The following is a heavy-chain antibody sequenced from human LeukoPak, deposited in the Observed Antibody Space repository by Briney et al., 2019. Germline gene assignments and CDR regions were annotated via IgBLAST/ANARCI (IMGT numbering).Heavy chain of an antibody. CDR3: ARSSLAPGFDY. CDR1: GGSISGYY. Sequence: KASETLSLTCTVSGGSISGYYWNWIRQPAGKGLEWIGHIYTSGSTNYNPSLKSRVTMSVDTSKNQFSLKLSSVTAADTAVYYCARSSLAPGFDYWGQGTLVTVSS. J-gene: IGHJ4*02. V-gene: IGHV4-4*07. D-gene: IGHD1-14*01. CDR2: IYTSGST.